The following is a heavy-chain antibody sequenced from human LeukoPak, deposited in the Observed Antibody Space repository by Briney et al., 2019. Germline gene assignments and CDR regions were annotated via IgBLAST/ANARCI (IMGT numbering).Heavy chain of an antibody. J-gene: IGHJ4*02. CDR2: ISGSGSGGIT. CDR1: GFTFSTYA. CDR3: ARDFSSHYYGSVTDNDY. V-gene: IGHV3-23*01. Sequence: GGSLRLSCAASGFTFSTYAMSWVRQAPGKGLEWVSAISGSGSGGITYYADSVKGRFTISRDNSKNTLYLQMNSLRAEDTAVYYCARDFSSHYYGSVTDNDYWGQGTLVTVSS. D-gene: IGHD3-10*01.